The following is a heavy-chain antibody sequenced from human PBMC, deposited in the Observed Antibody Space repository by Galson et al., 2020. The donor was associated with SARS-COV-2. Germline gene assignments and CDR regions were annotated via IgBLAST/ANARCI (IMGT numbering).Heavy chain of an antibody. D-gene: IGHD4-17*01. Sequence: ETSETLSLTCAVYVGSFSGFSWSWVRQSPGKGLEWIGEINHSGSTNYNPSLKSRVTISVDTSKNQFSLKLSSVTAADTAVYYCARSRAVTTFYYYYYGMDVWGQGTTVTVSS. CDR3: ARSRAVTTFYYYYYGMDV. CDR1: VGSFSGFS. V-gene: IGHV4-34*01. J-gene: IGHJ6*02. CDR2: INHSGST.